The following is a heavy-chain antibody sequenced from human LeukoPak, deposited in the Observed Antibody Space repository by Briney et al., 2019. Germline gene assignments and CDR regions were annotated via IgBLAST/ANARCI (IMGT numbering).Heavy chain of an antibody. V-gene: IGHV3-23*01. CDR2: ISSSGGST. CDR3: ARHRDYGFEI. CDR1: GFTFSSYA. J-gene: IGHJ3*02. Sequence: PGGPLRLSCAASGFTFSSYAMSWVRQAPGKGLEWVSAISSSGGSTYYADSVKGRFTISRDNSKNTLYLQMNSLRAEDTAVYYCARHRDYGFEIWGQGTMVTVSS.